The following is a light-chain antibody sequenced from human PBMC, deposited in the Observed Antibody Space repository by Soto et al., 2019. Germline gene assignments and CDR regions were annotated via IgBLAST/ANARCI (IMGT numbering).Light chain of an antibody. CDR2: GAS. CDR3: QQYSNWPPT. J-gene: IGKJ2*01. CDR1: QSISSN. V-gene: IGKV3-15*01. Sequence: EIVMTQSPAPLSVSPGERATLCCWASQSISSNLAWYQQKPGQATRLLIYGASTRATNVPARFSGSGSGTEFTLTISSLQSEDFAAYYCQQYSNWPPTFGQGTKLEIK.